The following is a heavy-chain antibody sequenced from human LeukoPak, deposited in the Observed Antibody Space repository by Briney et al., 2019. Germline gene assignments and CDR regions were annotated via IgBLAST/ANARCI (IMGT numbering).Heavy chain of an antibody. J-gene: IGHJ4*02. V-gene: IGHV4-30-2*01. CDR2: IYHSGSA. CDR1: GGSISSGGYS. CDR3: ARSFGGDSYLDY. D-gene: IGHD2-21*02. Sequence: KPSQTLSLTCDVSGGSISSGGYSWSWIRQPPGKGLEWIGYIYHSGSAYYNPSLKSRITISVDRSKNHFSLRLSSVTAADTAVYYCARSFGGDSYLDYWGQGTLVTVS.